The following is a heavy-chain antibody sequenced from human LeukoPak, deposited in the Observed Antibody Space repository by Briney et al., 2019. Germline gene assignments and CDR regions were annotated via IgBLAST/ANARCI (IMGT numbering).Heavy chain of an antibody. CDR2: IIPIFGTA. Sequence: SVKVSCKASGGTFSSYAISWVRQAPGQGLEWMGGIIPIFGTANYAQKFQGRVTITADESTSTAYMELSSLRSEDKAVYYCARAKDIVVVPAAISAFDIWGQGTMVTVSS. D-gene: IGHD2-2*02. V-gene: IGHV1-69*13. J-gene: IGHJ3*02. CDR1: GGTFSSYA. CDR3: ARAKDIVVVPAAISAFDI.